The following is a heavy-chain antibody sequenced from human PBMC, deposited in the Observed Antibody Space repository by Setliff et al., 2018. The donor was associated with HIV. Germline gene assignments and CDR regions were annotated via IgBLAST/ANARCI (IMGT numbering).Heavy chain of an antibody. CDR1: GYTFTRYG. CDR2: ISANNGNT. CDR3: ARRASTWYYESSGPHFDY. Sequence: ASVKVSCKASGYTFTRYGISWVRQAPGQGLEWVGWISANNGNTNYAQKLQGRVTMTTDTSTSTAYMELRSLRSDDTAVYYCARRASTWYYESSGPHFDYWGQGTLVTVSS. V-gene: IGHV1-18*01. D-gene: IGHD3-22*01. J-gene: IGHJ4*02.